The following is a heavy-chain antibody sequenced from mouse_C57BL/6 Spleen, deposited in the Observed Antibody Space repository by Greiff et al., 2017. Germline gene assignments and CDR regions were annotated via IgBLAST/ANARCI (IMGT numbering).Heavy chain of an antibody. V-gene: IGHV1-9*01. D-gene: IGHD1-1*01. J-gene: IGHJ4*01. CDR3: ARNYYGISFSSMDY. CDR2: ILPGSGST. CDR1: GYTFTGYW. Sequence: QVQLQQSGAELMKPGASVKLSCKATGYTFTGYWIEWVKQRPGHGLEWIGEILPGSGSTNYNEKFKGKATFTADTSSNTAYMQLSSLTAEDSAIYFYARNYYGISFSSMDYWGQGTTVTVSS.